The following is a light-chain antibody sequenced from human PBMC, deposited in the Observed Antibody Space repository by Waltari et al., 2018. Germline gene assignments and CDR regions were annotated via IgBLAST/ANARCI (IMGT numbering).Light chain of an antibody. CDR3: QKYVNLPAT. Sequence: EIVLTQSPGTLSLSRGERATLSCRASQSVGTYLAWYQQKPGQAPRLPIYGASNRATGIPERFSGSGSGTDFSLTISRLEPEDFAVYYCQKYVNLPATFGQGTKVEIK. CDR2: GAS. CDR1: QSVGTY. V-gene: IGKV3-20*01. J-gene: IGKJ1*01.